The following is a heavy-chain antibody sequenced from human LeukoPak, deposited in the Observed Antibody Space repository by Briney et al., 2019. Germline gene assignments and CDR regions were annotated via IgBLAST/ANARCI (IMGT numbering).Heavy chain of an antibody. V-gene: IGHV1-69*13. CDR2: IISIFGTA. D-gene: IGHD2-2*01. CDR3: ARDSHCSSTSCYSQSYNWFDP. CDR1: GGTFSSYA. Sequence: ASVKVSCKASGGTFSSYAINWVRQPPGQGLEWMGGIISIFGTANYAQKFQGRVTITADESTSTAYMELSSLRSEDKAVYYCARDSHCSSTSCYSQSYNWFDPWGQGTLVTISS. J-gene: IGHJ5*02.